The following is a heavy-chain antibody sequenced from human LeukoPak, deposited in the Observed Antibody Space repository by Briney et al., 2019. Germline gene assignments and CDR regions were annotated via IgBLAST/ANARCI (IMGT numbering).Heavy chain of an antibody. CDR3: ARAMLKRGYCSGGSCYSAFDI. D-gene: IGHD2-15*01. CDR1: GYTFTSYY. CDR2: INPSGGST. V-gene: IGHV1-46*01. J-gene: IGHJ3*02. Sequence: ASVKVSCKASGYTFTSYYMHWVRRAPGQGLEWMGIINPSGGSTSYAQKFQGRVTMTRDTSTSTVYMELSSLRSEDTAVYYCARAMLKRGYCSGGSCYSAFDIWGQGTMVTVSS.